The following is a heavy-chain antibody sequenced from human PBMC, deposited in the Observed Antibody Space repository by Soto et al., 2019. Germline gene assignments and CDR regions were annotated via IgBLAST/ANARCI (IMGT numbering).Heavy chain of an antibody. D-gene: IGHD6-19*01. J-gene: IGHJ4*02. CDR1: GYTFTSYA. V-gene: IGHV1-3*01. CDR3: ARAVAVAADFDY. CDR2: INAGNGNT. Sequence: ASVKVACKASGYTFTSYAMHWVRQAPGQRLEWMGWINAGNGNTKYSQKFQGRVTITRDTSASTAYMELSSLRSEDTAVYYCARAVAVAADFDYWGQGTLVTVSS.